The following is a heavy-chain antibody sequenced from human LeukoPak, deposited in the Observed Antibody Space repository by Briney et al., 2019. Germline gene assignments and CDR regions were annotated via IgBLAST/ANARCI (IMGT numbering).Heavy chain of an antibody. CDR2: IRYDGRNK. J-gene: IGHJ4*02. CDR3: TRDPTVTTRRCFFDH. V-gene: IGHV3-30*03. Sequence: PGRSLRLSCAASGFTFSSYGMHWVRQAPGQGLEWVAVIRYDGRNKYYADSVKGRFTISRDNAKNTLYLQMDSLRAEDTAVYDCTRDPTVTTRRCFFDHWGQGTLVAVSS. D-gene: IGHD4-17*01. CDR1: GFTFSSYG.